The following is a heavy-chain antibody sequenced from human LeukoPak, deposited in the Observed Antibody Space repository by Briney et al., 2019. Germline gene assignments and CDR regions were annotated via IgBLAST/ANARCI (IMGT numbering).Heavy chain of an antibody. CDR1: GYTFTGYY. Sequence: ASVKVSCKASGYTFTGYYMHWVRQAPGQGLERRGWIKPNSGGTNYVQKCQGRVTITRDTSISTAYKELSRLRSDDTAVYYCARGRGSMVRKYYFDYWGQGTLVTVSS. D-gene: IGHD3-10*01. V-gene: IGHV1-2*02. J-gene: IGHJ4*02. CDR2: IKPNSGGT. CDR3: ARGRGSMVRKYYFDY.